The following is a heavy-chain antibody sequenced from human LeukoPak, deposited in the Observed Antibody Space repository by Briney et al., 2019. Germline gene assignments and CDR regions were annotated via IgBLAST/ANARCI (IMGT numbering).Heavy chain of an antibody. CDR2: ISSSSSYI. D-gene: IGHD2-2*02. V-gene: IGHV3-21*01. Sequence: GGSLRLSCAASGFTFSSYSMNWVRQAPGKGLEWVSSISSSSSYIYYADSVKGRFTISRDNAKNSLYLQMNSLRAEDTAVYYCARGHIVVVLAAIGSGYYYGMDVWGKGTTVTVSS. J-gene: IGHJ6*04. CDR3: ARGHIVVVLAAIGSGYYYGMDV. CDR1: GFTFSSYS.